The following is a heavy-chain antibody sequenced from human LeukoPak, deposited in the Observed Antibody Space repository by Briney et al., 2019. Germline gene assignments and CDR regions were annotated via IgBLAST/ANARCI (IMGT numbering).Heavy chain of an antibody. CDR2: INGGGDAT. CDR1: GFTFNNNA. Sequence: GGSLRLSCATSGFTFNNNAMSWVRQAPGKRLEWVSAINGGGDATEYADSVKGRFTISRDNSKNTLYLQMNSLRPEDAAVYYCARCTASCYANAFDVWGQGTLLTVSS. D-gene: IGHD2-2*01. V-gene: IGHV3-23*01. CDR3: ARCTASCYANAFDV. J-gene: IGHJ3*01.